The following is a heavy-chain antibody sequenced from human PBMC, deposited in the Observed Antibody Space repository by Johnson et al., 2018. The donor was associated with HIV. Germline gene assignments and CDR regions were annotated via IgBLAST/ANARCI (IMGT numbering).Heavy chain of an antibody. Sequence: VQLVESGGGLVQPGGSLRLSCAASGFTVSSNYMSWVRQAPGKGLEWVSFIYDGGTTYYAGSVKGRFTLSRDNSKTTLYLQMNSLRAEDTAVYYCAKAPDGSGIRPGAFDIWGQGTMVTVSS. V-gene: IGHV3-66*02. CDR2: IYDGGTT. J-gene: IGHJ3*02. CDR3: AKAPDGSGIRPGAFDI. D-gene: IGHD3-10*01. CDR1: GFTVSSNY.